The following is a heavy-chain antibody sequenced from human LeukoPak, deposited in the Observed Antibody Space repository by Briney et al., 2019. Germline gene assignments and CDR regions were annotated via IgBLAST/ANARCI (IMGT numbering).Heavy chain of an antibody. J-gene: IGHJ5*02. D-gene: IGHD2-21*02. Sequence: GESLKISCKGSGYSFTSYCIGWVRQMPGKGLEWMGIIYPGDSDTRYSPSFQGQVTIPPDKSISTPYLQWRRLKASDHAMYYCARRAYCGGDCSNWFDPWGQGTLVTVSS. CDR2: IYPGDSDT. V-gene: IGHV5-51*01. CDR3: ARRAYCGGDCSNWFDP. CDR1: GYSFTSYC.